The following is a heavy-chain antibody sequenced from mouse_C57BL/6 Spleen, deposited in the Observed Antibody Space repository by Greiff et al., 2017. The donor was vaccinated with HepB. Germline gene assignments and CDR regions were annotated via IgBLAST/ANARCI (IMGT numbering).Heavy chain of an antibody. D-gene: IGHD2-3*01. CDR2: IRNKANGYTT. V-gene: IGHV7-3*01. Sequence: DVKLVESGGGLVQPGGSLSLSCAASGFTFTDYYMSWVRQPPGKALEWLGFIRNKANGYTTEYSASVKGRFTISRDNSQSILYLQMNALRAEDSATYHCARYVHDALYYFDYWGQGTTLTVSS. CDR3: ARYVHDALYYFDY. CDR1: GFTFTDYY. J-gene: IGHJ2*01.